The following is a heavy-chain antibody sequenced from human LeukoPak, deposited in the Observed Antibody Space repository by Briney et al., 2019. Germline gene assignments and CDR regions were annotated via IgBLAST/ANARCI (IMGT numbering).Heavy chain of an antibody. V-gene: IGHV4-61*02. J-gene: IGHJ1*01. CDR1: GGSISSSSYY. CDR3: ARGPRVVVITTPRRGYFQH. D-gene: IGHD3-22*01. Sequence: SETLSLTCTVSGGSISSSSYYWSWIRQPAGKGLEWIGRIYTSGSTNYNPSLKSRVTMSVDTSKNQFSLKLSSVTAADTAVYYCARGPRVVVITTPRRGYFQHWGQGTLVTVSS. CDR2: IYTSGST.